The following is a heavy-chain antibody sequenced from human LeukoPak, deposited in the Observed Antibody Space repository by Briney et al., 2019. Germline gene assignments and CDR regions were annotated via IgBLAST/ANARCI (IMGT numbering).Heavy chain of an antibody. CDR2: ISSSSSYI. CDR1: GFTFSSYS. D-gene: IGHD6-6*01. CDR3: ARDRFRYSSSSSDAFDI. J-gene: IGHJ3*02. V-gene: IGHV3-21*01. Sequence: GGSLRLSCAASGFTFSSYSLNWVRQAPGKGLEWVSSISSSSSYIYYADSVKGRFTISRDNAKNSLYLQMNSLRAEDTAVYYCARDRFRYSSSSSDAFDIWGQGTMVTVSS.